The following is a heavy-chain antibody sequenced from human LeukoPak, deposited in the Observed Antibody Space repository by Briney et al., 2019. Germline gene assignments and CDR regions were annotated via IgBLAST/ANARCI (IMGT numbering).Heavy chain of an antibody. CDR3: ARDGAYYYGSGSYDY. D-gene: IGHD3-10*01. CDR1: GFTFSSYA. CDR2: ISSNGGST. Sequence: PGGSLRLSCAASGFTFSSYAMHWVRQAPGKGLEYVSAISSNGGSTYYANSVKGRFTISRDNSKNTLYLQMGSLRAEDMAVYYCARDGAYYYGSGSYDYWGQGTLVTVSS. J-gene: IGHJ4*02. V-gene: IGHV3-64*01.